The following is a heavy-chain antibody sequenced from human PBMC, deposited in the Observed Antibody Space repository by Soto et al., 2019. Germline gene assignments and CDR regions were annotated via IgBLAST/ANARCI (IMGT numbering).Heavy chain of an antibody. CDR2: ISGSGGST. J-gene: IGHJ5*02. V-gene: IGHV3-23*01. D-gene: IGHD3-22*01. CDR1: GFTFSSYA. CDR3: GKDCVSCCYYLHWFGT. Sequence: GRSLRLCCAASGFTFSSYAMSWVRQAPGKGLEWVSAISGSGGSTYYADSVKGRFTISRDNSKNTLYLQMNSRRAEDTAVYYCGKDCVSCCYYLHWFGTWGKATLVPV.